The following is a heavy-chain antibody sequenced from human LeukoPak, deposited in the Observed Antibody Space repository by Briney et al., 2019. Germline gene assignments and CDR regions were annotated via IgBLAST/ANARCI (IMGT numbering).Heavy chain of an antibody. CDR1: GFTFSSYS. Sequence: PGGSLRPSCAASGFTFSSYSMNWVRQAPGKGLEWVSSISSSSSYIYYADSVKGRFTISRDNAKNSLYLQMNSLRAEDTAVYYCARDLYYDFWSGSLGSNYYYMDVWGKGTTVTVSS. D-gene: IGHD3-3*01. V-gene: IGHV3-21*01. J-gene: IGHJ6*03. CDR2: ISSSSSYI. CDR3: ARDLYYDFWSGSLGSNYYYMDV.